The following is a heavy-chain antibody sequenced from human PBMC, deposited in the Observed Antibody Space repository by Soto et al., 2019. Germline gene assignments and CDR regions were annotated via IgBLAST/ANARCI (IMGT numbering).Heavy chain of an antibody. J-gene: IGHJ6*02. Sequence: QVQLQESGPGLVKPSGTLSLTCAVSGGSISSGNWWSCVRQPPGKGLEWIGEIYHNGNTNYNPSLKSRVTISVDKSKNQFSLNLNSVTAADTAVYYCARARGGYSGYGEAVYHGMDVWGQGTTVTVSS. CDR3: ARARGGYSGYGEAVYHGMDV. CDR1: GGSISSGNW. CDR2: IYHNGNT. D-gene: IGHD5-12*01. V-gene: IGHV4-4*02.